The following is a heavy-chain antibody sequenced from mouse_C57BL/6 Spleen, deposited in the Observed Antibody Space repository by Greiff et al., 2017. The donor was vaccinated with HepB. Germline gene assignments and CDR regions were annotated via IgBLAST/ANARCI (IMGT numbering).Heavy chain of an antibody. Sequence: EVMLVESGGGLVQPGGSMKLSCVASGFTFSNYWMNWVRQSPEKGLEWVAQIRLKSDNYATHYAESVKGRFTISRDDSKSSVYLQMNNLRAEDTGIYYCTGEGLSFAYWGQGTLVTVSA. CDR3: TGEGLSFAY. CDR2: IRLKSDNYAT. CDR1: GFTFSNYW. J-gene: IGHJ3*01. D-gene: IGHD2-4*01. V-gene: IGHV6-3*01.